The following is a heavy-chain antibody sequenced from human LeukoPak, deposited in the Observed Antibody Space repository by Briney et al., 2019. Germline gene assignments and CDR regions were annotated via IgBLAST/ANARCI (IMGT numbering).Heavy chain of an antibody. CDR3: ARGYGSGEDGDY. D-gene: IGHD3-10*01. Sequence: PGGSLRLSCAASGFTFDDYGMSWVRQAPGKGLEWVSGINWNGGSTGYADSLKGRFTISRGNAKNSLYLQMNSLRAEDTALYYCARGYGSGEDGDYWGQGTLVTVSS. CDR2: INWNGGST. CDR1: GFTFDDYG. V-gene: IGHV3-20*04. J-gene: IGHJ4*02.